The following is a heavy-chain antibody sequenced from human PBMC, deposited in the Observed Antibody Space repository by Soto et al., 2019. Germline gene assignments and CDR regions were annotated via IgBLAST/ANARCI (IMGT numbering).Heavy chain of an antibody. D-gene: IGHD3-22*01. Sequence: PGGSLRLSCAVSGFTLSNYDMNWVRQAPGKGLERVAVISYDGSNKNYVDSVKGRFTISRDDSKNTLYPQMNSLRAEDTAVYYCARDALKKNSYDSSGYYWGQGTQVTVS. CDR1: GFTLSNYD. CDR2: ISYDGSNK. V-gene: IGHV3-30-3*01. J-gene: IGHJ4*02. CDR3: ARDALKKNSYDSSGYY.